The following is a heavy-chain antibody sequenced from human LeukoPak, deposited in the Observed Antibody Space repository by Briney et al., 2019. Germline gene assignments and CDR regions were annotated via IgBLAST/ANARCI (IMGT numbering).Heavy chain of an antibody. Sequence: PSETLSLTCTVSSASMSTYYWSWIRQSPGRGLEWIGCIYYTGSSIYNPSLKSRVTMSVDTSKSQFSLKLTSVTAADTAVYYCARENNRAPDYWGQGTLVTVSS. CDR1: SASMSTYY. J-gene: IGHJ4*02. D-gene: IGHD1/OR15-1a*01. CDR3: ARENNRAPDY. V-gene: IGHV4-59*01. CDR2: IYYTGSS.